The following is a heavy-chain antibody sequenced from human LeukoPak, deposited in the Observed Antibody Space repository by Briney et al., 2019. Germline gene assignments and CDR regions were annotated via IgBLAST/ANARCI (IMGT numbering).Heavy chain of an antibody. CDR2: IIPIFGTA. Sequence: SVKVSCKASGGTFSSYAISWVRQAPGQGLEWMGRIIPIFGTANYAQKFQGRVTITTDESTSTAYVELSSLRSEDTAVYYCARDPAPAGLRFWSGYYTAHFDYWGQGTLVTVSS. J-gene: IGHJ4*02. CDR1: GGTFSSYA. CDR3: ARDPAPAGLRFWSGYYTAHFDY. D-gene: IGHD3-3*01. V-gene: IGHV1-69*05.